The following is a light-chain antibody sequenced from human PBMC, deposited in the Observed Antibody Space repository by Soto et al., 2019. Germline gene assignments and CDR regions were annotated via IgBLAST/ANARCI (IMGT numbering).Light chain of an antibody. Sequence: IQMTQSPSSLSASVGDRVTITCQASQDISNYLNWYQQKPGKAPSLLIYAASTLQSGVPSRFSGSGSGTDFTLTISSPQPEDFATYYCLQDYNYPRTFGQGTKVDIK. CDR1: QDISNY. CDR2: AAS. J-gene: IGKJ1*01. V-gene: IGKV1-6*01. CDR3: LQDYNYPRT.